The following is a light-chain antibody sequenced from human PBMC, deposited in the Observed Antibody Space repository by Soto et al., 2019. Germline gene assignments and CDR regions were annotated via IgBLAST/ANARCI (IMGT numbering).Light chain of an antibody. Sequence: SAVSQPPTASGTPGQPVTISCSGGSSNIGTNAVNWYQQLPGTAPKLLIYNNNQRPSGVPDRFSGSKSGTSASLAISGFHSEDEADYYCAAWDDSLNGYVFGTGTKVTV. CDR3: AAWDDSLNGYV. CDR1: SSNIGTNA. J-gene: IGLJ1*01. V-gene: IGLV1-44*01. CDR2: NNN.